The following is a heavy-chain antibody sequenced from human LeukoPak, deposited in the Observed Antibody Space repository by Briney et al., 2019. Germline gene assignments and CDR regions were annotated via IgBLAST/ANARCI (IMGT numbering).Heavy chain of an antibody. CDR1: GGSITSGGYF. Sequence: SETLSLTCTVSGGSITSGGYFWSWIRQHPGKGLEWIGYISYSGNTYYNPSLKSRLTISVDTSKTQFSLKLTSVTAADTAVYYCARSGQLSRIDYWGQGTLVTVSS. V-gene: IGHV4-31*03. CDR3: ARSGQLSRIDY. J-gene: IGHJ4*02. CDR2: ISYSGNT. D-gene: IGHD5-24*01.